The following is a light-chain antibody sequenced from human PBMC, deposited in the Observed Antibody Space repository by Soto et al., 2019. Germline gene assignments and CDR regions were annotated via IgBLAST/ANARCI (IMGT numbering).Light chain of an antibody. CDR1: QSISTF. J-gene: IGKJ1*01. V-gene: IGKV1-39*01. Sequence: DIQMTQSPSSLSASVGDRVTITCRPSQSISTFLNWYQQKPGTAPKLLMHATSILQSGVPSRFSGSGSGTEFTLTISILQPEDFATYYCQLSYSSTWTFGQGTKVEIK. CDR3: QLSYSSTWT. CDR2: ATS.